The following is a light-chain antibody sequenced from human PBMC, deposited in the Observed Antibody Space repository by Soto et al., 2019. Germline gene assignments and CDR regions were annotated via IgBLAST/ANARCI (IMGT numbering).Light chain of an antibody. J-gene: IGKJ2*01. V-gene: IGKV3-11*01. CDR2: DAS. CDR1: QSVSSY. CDR3: QQRSNWYT. Sequence: ETVLTQSPATLSLSPGERATLSCRASQSVSSYLAWYQQKPGQAPRLLIYDASNRATGIPARFSGSGSGTDFTLTISRLEPEDVAVYYCQQRSNWYTFGQGTKLEIK.